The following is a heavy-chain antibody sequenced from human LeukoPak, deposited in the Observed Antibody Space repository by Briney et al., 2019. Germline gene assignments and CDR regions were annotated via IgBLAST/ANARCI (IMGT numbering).Heavy chain of an antibody. V-gene: IGHV3-23*01. CDR1: GFSFRNYA. CDR2: IIGGGGDT. Sequence: GGSLRLSCAASGFSFRNYAMGWVRQAPGGGLEWVSAIIGGGGDTYDADSVKGRFTISRDNSRNTLFLQMNSLRDVDTAIYYCAKGSNTHRPYYFDTWGQGILVTVSS. CDR3: AKGSNTHRPYYFDT. D-gene: IGHD4-11*01. J-gene: IGHJ4*02.